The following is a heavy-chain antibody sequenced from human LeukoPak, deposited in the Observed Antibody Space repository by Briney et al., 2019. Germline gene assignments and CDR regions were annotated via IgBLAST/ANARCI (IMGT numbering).Heavy chain of an antibody. Sequence: SETLSLTCTVSGGSISSYYWSWIRQPPGKGLEWIGYIYYSGSTNYNPSLKSRVTISVDTSKNQFSLKLSSVTASDTAVYYCARQGGGFWYFDLWGRGTLVTVSS. CDR3: ARQGGGFWYFDL. CDR1: GGSISSYY. CDR2: IYYSGST. J-gene: IGHJ2*01. D-gene: IGHD6-25*01. V-gene: IGHV4-59*08.